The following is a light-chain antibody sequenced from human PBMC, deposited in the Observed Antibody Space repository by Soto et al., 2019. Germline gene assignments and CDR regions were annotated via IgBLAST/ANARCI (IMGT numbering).Light chain of an antibody. J-gene: IGKJ1*01. CDR2: DAS. CDR3: QQRSNWWT. V-gene: IGKV3-11*01. CDR1: QSVSSY. Sequence: EIVLTQSPATLYLSPGERATPSCRASQSVSSYLAWYQQKPGQAPRLLIYDASNRATGIPARFSGSGSGTDFTLTISSLEPEDFAVYYCQQRSNWWTFGQGTKVDIK.